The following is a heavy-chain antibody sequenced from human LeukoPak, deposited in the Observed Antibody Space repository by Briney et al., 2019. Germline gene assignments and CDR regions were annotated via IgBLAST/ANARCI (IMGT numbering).Heavy chain of an antibody. V-gene: IGHV3-30*18. Sequence: SGGPLRLSCAASGFTFSSYGMHGVRQAPGKGLECVAVISYDGSNKYYADSVKGRFTISRDNSKNTLYLQMSSLRAEDTAVYYCAKSRRVEYAFDIWGQGTMVTVSS. CDR1: GFTFSSYG. D-gene: IGHD3-3*01. CDR3: AKSRRVEYAFDI. J-gene: IGHJ3*02. CDR2: ISYDGSNK.